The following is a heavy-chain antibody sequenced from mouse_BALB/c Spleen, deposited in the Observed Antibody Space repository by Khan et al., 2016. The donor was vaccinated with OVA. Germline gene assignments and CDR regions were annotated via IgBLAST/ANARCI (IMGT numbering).Heavy chain of an antibody. CDR2: IDPTTGYT. Sequence: QVQLQQSGAELAKPGASVKMSCKASGYTFTNYWMHWVKQRPGQGLEWIGYIDPTTGYTEYNQKFKDKATLTADKSSSTAYMQLSSLTSEDSAVDYFTSRGSTYTWFGYWGQGTLVTVSA. V-gene: IGHV1-7*01. CDR1: GYTFTNYW. J-gene: IGHJ3*01. CDR3: TSRGSTYTWFGY. D-gene: IGHD1-1*01.